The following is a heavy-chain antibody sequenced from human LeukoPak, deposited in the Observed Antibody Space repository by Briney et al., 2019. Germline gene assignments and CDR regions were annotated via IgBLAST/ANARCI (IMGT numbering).Heavy chain of an antibody. CDR1: GGTFSSYA. D-gene: IGHD6-19*01. V-gene: IGHV1-69*13. Sequence: SVQVSCQASGGTFSSYAISWVRQAPGQGLEWMGGIIPIFGTANYAQKFQGRVTITADESTSTAYMELSSLRSEGTAVYYCARGSGKEGWLMDVWGQGTTVTVSS. J-gene: IGHJ6*02. CDR2: IIPIFGTA. CDR3: ARGSGKEGWLMDV.